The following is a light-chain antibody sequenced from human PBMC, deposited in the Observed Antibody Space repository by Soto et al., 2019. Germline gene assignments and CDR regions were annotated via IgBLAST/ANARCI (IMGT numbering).Light chain of an antibody. V-gene: IGKV4-1*01. CDR1: QTVLYSSNNKNY. CDR2: WAS. CDR3: QQYYSTPYT. Sequence: DIVMTQSPDSLAVSLGEWATINCKSSQTVLYSSNNKNYLAWYQQKPGQPPKLLIYWASTRESGVPDRFSGSGSGTTFTLTISSLQAEDVAVYYCQQYYSTPYTFGQGTKLEIK. J-gene: IGKJ2*01.